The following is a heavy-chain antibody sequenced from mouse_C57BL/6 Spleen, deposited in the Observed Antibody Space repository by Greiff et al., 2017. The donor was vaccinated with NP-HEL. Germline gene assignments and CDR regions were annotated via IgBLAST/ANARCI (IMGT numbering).Heavy chain of an antibody. Sequence: HVQLQQSGAELVKPGASVKLSCKASGYTFTEYNIHWVKQRYGQGREWIGWFYPGSGSIKYNEKFKDKATLTADKSYSTGYMEVSRLTSEDSAVNFCAKHEGLAYVSSSAWFAYWGQGTLVTVSA. J-gene: IGHJ3*01. V-gene: IGHV1-62-2*01. CDR3: AKHEGLAYVSSSAWFAY. CDR2: FYPGSGSI. D-gene: IGHD1-1*01. CDR1: GYTFTEYN.